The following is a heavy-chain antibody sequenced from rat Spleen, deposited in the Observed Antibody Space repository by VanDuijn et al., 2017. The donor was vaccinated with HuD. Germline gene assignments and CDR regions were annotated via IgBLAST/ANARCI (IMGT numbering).Heavy chain of an antibody. D-gene: IGHD1-4*01. Sequence: EVQLVESGGGLVQPGRSLKLSCVVSGFTFSDYYMAWVRQAPKKGLEWVASISFEGSGTYYGDSVKGRFTIYRDNAESTLYLQMNILRSEDTATYYCTRPGSDWAFAYWGQGTLVTVSS. V-gene: IGHV5-22*01. CDR3: TRPGSDWAFAY. J-gene: IGHJ3*01. CDR2: ISFEGSGT. CDR1: GFTFSDYY.